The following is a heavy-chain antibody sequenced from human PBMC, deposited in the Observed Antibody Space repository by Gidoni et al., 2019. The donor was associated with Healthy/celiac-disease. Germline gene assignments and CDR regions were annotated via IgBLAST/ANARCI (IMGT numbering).Heavy chain of an antibody. CDR1: CGSISRSSYY. D-gene: IGHD6-19*01. CDR2: IYYRGRT. V-gene: IGHV4-39*01. CDR3: ASPPRRGSGWYRDY. J-gene: IGHJ4*02. Sequence: QLQLQESGPRLVKPSETLSLTCPVSCGSISRSSYYWGWIRQPPGKGLDWIGGIYYRGRTYYNPSIKSRVTISVDTSKNQFSLKLSSVTAADTAVYYCASPPRRGSGWYRDYWGQGTLVTVSS.